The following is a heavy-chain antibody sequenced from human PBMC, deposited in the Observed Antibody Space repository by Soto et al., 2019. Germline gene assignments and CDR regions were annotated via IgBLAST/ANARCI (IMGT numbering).Heavy chain of an antibody. J-gene: IGHJ5*02. CDR2: IDHSGST. V-gene: IGHV4-39*01. CDR1: GGSLSSTPYR. CDR3: ARHSAQGLRLRFKWIDT. D-gene: IGHD4-17*01. Sequence: QLQLQESGPGLVKPSETLSLTCSVSGGSLSSTPYRWGWISQPPGKGLDWSGNIDHSGSTDYNPALKSLVNISVYTSKNQVSLPLNSATAADTAVYYCARHSAQGLRLRFKWIDTWGQGTLVTVSS.